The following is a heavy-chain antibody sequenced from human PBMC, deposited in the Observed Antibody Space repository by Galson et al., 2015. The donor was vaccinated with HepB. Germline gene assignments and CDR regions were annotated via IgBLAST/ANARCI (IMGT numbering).Heavy chain of an antibody. Sequence: SLRLSCAASGFTFSSYAMTWVRQAPGKGLEWVSSVSDSGGRRYYPNSVKGRFSNSRDNSKNTLYLQMNSLGAEDTAIYYCAKGTEGSAWVGAFDIWGQGTMVTVSS. D-gene: IGHD1-1*01. CDR1: GFTFSSYA. CDR3: AKGTEGSAWVGAFDI. J-gene: IGHJ3*02. V-gene: IGHV3-23*01. CDR2: VSDSGGRR.